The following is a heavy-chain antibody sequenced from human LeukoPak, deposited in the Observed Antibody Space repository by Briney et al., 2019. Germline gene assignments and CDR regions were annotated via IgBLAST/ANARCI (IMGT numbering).Heavy chain of an antibody. J-gene: IGHJ4*02. V-gene: IGHV3-73*01. Sequence: PGGSLRLSCAASGFTFSTYAMSWVRQASGKGLEWVGRIRSKADSYATAYAASVKGRFTISRDDSKNTAYLQMNSLKTEDTAVYYCTRPGSGIASFDYWGQGTLVTVSS. CDR3: TRPGSGIASFDY. CDR2: IRSKADSYAT. D-gene: IGHD3-10*01. CDR1: GFTFSTYA.